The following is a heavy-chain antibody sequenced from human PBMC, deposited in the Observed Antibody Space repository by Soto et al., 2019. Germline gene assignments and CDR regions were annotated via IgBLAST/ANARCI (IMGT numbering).Heavy chain of an antibody. V-gene: IGHV5-10-1*01. CDR1: GYSFTSYW. J-gene: IGHJ4*02. CDR2: IDPSDSYT. CDR3: ARHPLRPYYFDD. D-gene: IGHD3-9*01. Sequence: PGESLKISCRVSGYSFTSYWITWVRQMPGKGLEWMGNIDPSDSYTNYSPSFQGHVTISADKSISTAYLQWSSLKASDTAMYYCARHPLRPYYFDDWGQGTLVTVSS.